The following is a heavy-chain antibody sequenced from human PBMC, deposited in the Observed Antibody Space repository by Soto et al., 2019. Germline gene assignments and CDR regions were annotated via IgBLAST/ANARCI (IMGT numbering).Heavy chain of an antibody. V-gene: IGHV1-8*01. CDR3: ARYYDFWSGYYTWYYGMDV. CDR1: GYTFTSYD. Sequence: SVKGSCKASGYTFTSYDINWGRQATVQGLEWMGWMNPNSGNTGYAQKFQGRVTMTRNTSISTAYMELSSLRSEDTAVYYCARYYDFWSGYYTWYYGMDVWGQGTTVTVSS. CDR2: MNPNSGNT. J-gene: IGHJ6*02. D-gene: IGHD3-3*01.